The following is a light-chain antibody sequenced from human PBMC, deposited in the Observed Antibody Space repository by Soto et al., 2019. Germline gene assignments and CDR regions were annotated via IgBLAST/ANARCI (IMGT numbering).Light chain of an antibody. CDR2: DAS. Sequence: DIVLTQSPATLSLSPGERATLSCTASQSVSRYLAWYQQKPGQAPRLLIYDASNRATGIPARFSGSGSGTDFTLTISSLEPEDFAVYYCQQRSNWPLTFGGGTKVEIK. V-gene: IGKV3-11*01. CDR1: QSVSRY. J-gene: IGKJ4*01. CDR3: QQRSNWPLT.